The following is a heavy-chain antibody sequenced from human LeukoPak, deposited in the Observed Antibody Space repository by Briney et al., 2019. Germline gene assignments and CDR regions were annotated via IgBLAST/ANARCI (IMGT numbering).Heavy chain of an antibody. V-gene: IGHV3-30-3*01. CDR1: GFTFSNYS. J-gene: IGHJ4*02. Sequence: PGGSLRLSYAPSGFTFSNYSIHSARHPPGKGLEWPALISKDGTNKYYPDSVNGRSTISRDNSKTTLYLQMNSLSDEATAVYYCAILGYSSSVFDCWGQGTLVTVSS. D-gene: IGHD6-13*01. CDR2: ISKDGTNK. CDR3: AILGYSSSVFDC.